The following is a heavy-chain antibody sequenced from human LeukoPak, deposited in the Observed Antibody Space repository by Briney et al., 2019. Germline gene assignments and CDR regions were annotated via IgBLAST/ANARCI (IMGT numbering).Heavy chain of an antibody. CDR1: GYTFTSYD. CDR3: ARGKKWDYPIDY. D-gene: IGHD1-7*01. V-gene: IGHV1-8*01. CDR2: MNPNSSDT. J-gene: IGHJ4*02. Sequence: ASVKVSCKGSGYTFTSYDINWVRQATGPGHEWMGWMNPNSSDTSCAHKFQGRVTMTRNTSISTAYMELSSLRSEDTAVYYCARGKKWDYPIDYWGQGTLVTVSS.